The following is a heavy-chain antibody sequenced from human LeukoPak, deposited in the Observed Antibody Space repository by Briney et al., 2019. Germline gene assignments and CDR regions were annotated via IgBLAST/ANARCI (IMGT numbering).Heavy chain of an antibody. D-gene: IGHD2-21*01. J-gene: IGHJ3*02. CDR1: GGSVNTPNYY. V-gene: IGHV4-39*07. Sequence: PSETLSLTCTVSGGSVNTPNYYWGWIRQTPGKGLEWIGNIFYSGGTYYSPSLTSRVTISLDTSRNQFSLKLNSVTAADTAVYYCAKSNGCGLVDIWGQGTMVTVSS. CDR2: IFYSGGT. CDR3: AKSNGCGLVDI.